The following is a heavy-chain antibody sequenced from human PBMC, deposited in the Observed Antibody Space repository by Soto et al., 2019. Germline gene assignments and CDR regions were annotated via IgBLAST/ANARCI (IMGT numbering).Heavy chain of an antibody. J-gene: IGHJ4*02. CDR3: ARDTYGDYGQVLDY. D-gene: IGHD4-17*01. V-gene: IGHV3-7*01. Sequence: GGSLRLSCAASGFTFSRHWMTWVRQAPGKGLEYVANIKEDGSQKYYVDSVKGRFIISRDNAKNSVYLQMNSLRAEDTALYFCARDTYGDYGQVLDYWGQGTLVTVSS. CDR1: GFTFSRHW. CDR2: IKEDGSQK.